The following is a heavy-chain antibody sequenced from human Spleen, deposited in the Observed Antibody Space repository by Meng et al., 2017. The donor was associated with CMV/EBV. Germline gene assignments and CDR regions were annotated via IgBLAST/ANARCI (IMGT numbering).Heavy chain of an antibody. CDR1: YNFTRYG. CDR3: ARRGPSYCGVDCLAWFDP. Sequence: YNFTRYGIDWGRQAAGQGLEWMGWIRVYNGDTKYAQKIQGRVTMNKDTSTSKAYMELRSLRSDDTAVYYCARRGPSYCGVDCLAWFDPWGQGTLVTVSS. V-gene: IGHV1-18*01. D-gene: IGHD2-21*01. CDR2: IRVYNGDT. J-gene: IGHJ5*02.